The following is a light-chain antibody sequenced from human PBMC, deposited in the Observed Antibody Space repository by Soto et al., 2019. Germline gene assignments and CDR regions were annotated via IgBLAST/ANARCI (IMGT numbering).Light chain of an antibody. V-gene: IGKV3-20*01. J-gene: IGKJ1*01. Sequence: EIVLTQSPATLSLSPGEIATLSCRASQSVSSSYLAWYQQKPGQAPRLLIYGASSRATGIPDRFSGSGSGTDFTLTISRLEPEDFAVYYCQQYGSSPWTFGQGTTGDIK. CDR1: QSVSSSY. CDR3: QQYGSSPWT. CDR2: GAS.